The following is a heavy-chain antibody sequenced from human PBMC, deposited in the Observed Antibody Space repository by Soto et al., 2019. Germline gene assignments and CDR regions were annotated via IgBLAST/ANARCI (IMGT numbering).Heavy chain of an antibody. V-gene: IGHV4-59*08. J-gene: IGHJ6*03. CDR1: CGSISSYY. Sequence: SETLSLTCTVSCGSISSYYWSWIRQPPGKGLEWIGYIYYSGSTNYNPSLKSRVTISVDTSKNQFSLKLSSVTAADTAVYYCERQAREIGVIRTYYYYMDVWGKGTTVTVSS. CDR3: ERQAREIGVIRTYYYYMDV. CDR2: IYYSGST. D-gene: IGHD3-16*02.